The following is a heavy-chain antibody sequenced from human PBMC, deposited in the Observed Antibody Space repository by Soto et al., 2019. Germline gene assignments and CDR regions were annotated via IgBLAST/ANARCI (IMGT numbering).Heavy chain of an antibody. J-gene: IGHJ4*02. V-gene: IGHV3-23*01. Sequence: GGSLRLSCAASGVTFSSAAMSWVRYAPGKGLEWVSAISGSGCSTYYADSVRGRFTLSRCNSRNTLYLQMNSLRADDTAVYYFAKGSHPGLVTFDYWGPRTLVT. D-gene: IGHD2-21*02. CDR2: ISGSGCST. CDR3: AKGSHPGLVTFDY. CDR1: GVTFSSAA.